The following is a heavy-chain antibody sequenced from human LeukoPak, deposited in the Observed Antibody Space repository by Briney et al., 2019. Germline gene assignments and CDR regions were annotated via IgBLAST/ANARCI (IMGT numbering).Heavy chain of an antibody. CDR2: MNPNSGNT. CDR1: GYTFTSYD. D-gene: IGHD3-22*01. Sequence: ASVKVSCKASGYTFTSYDINWVRQATGQGLEWMGWMNPNSGNTGYAQKFQGRVTMTRNTSISTAYMELSRLRSDDTAVYYCARDWDDSSGYYPDWGQGTLVTVSS. CDR3: ARDWDDSSGYYPD. V-gene: IGHV1-8*01. J-gene: IGHJ4*02.